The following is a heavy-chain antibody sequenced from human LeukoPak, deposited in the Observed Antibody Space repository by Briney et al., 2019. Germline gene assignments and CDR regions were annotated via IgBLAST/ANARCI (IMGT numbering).Heavy chain of an antibody. J-gene: IGHJ4*02. Sequence: GSVKVSCKASGYTFTSYAMHWVRQAPGQRLEWMGWINAGNGNTKYSQKFQGRVTITRDTSASTAYMELSSLRSEDTAVYYCARVGQQLVKTGGFDYWGQGTLVTVSS. CDR1: GYTFTSYA. CDR2: INAGNGNT. D-gene: IGHD6-13*01. CDR3: ARVGQQLVKTGGFDY. V-gene: IGHV1-3*01.